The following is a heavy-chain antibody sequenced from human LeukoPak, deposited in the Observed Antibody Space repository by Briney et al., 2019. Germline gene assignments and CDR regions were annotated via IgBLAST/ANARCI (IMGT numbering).Heavy chain of an antibody. CDR3: AKDAYGGATFFYYMDV. D-gene: IGHD2/OR15-2a*01. J-gene: IGHJ6*03. CDR1: GFTFDDYA. CDR2: ISWNSGNI. Sequence: PGRSLRLSCAGSGFTFDDYAMHWVRQTPGRGPEWVSGISWNSGNIAYADFVGGRFTISRDNAKNSLSLQMNSLSDEDTAVYYCAKDAYGGATFFYYMDVWGKGTTVTVSS. V-gene: IGHV3-9*01.